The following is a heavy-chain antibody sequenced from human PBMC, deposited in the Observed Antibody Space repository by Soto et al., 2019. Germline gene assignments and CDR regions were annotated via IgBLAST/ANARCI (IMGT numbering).Heavy chain of an antibody. V-gene: IGHV4-39*01. CDR1: GGSISSSSYY. Sequence: SETLSLTCTVSGGSISSSSYYWGWIRQPPGKGLEWIGSIFYSGSTYYNPSLKSRVTISVDTSKNQFSLKLTSVTAADTAVYYCACIFSGGYGYGFYYYGMDVWGQGTTVT. CDR3: ACIFSGGYGYGFYYYGMDV. D-gene: IGHD5-18*01. CDR2: IFYSGST. J-gene: IGHJ6*02.